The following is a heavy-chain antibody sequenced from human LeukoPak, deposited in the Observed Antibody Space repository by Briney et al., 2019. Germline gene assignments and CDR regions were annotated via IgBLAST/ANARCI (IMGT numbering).Heavy chain of an antibody. CDR3: ARVSLYYYRSRSGSDY. CDR2: ISAYNGNT. CDR1: GYTFTSYG. V-gene: IGHV1-18*01. D-gene: IGHD3-10*01. J-gene: IGHJ4*02. Sequence: GASVKVSCKASGYTFTSYGISWVRQAPGQGLEWMGWISAYNGNTNYAQKLQGRVTMTTDTSTSTAYMELRSLRSDDTAVYYCARVSLYYYRSRSGSDYWGQGTLVTVSS.